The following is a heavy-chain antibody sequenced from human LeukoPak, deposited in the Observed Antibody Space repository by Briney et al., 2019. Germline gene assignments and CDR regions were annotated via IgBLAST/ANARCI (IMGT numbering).Heavy chain of an antibody. J-gene: IGHJ6*04. CDR2: IIPIIGTA. CDR3: ARGSLLWFGELLRYYGMDV. CDR1: GGTFTSYA. Sequence: ASVKVSCKASGGTFTSYAISWVRQAPGQGLEWMGGIIPIIGTANYAQKFQGRVTITADRSTSTAYMELSSLRSEDTAVYYCARGSLLWFGELLRYYGMDVWGKGTTVTVSS. D-gene: IGHD3-10*01. V-gene: IGHV1-69*06.